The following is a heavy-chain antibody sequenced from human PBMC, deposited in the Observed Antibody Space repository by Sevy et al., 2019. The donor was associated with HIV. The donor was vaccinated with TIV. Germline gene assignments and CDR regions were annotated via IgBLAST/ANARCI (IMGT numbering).Heavy chain of an antibody. V-gene: IGHV5-51*01. D-gene: IGHD3-22*01. CDR2: IYPDDSET. CDR1: GYSFTSHW. CDR3: ATSRSGYFDSRGYYIY. Sequence: GESLKISCKGSGYSFTSHWSGWVRHMPGKGLEWMGIIYPDDSETRYSPSFQGQVTFSADKSISTAYLQWSSLKASDTAMYYCATSRSGYFDSRGYYIYWGQGTMVTVSS. J-gene: IGHJ4*02.